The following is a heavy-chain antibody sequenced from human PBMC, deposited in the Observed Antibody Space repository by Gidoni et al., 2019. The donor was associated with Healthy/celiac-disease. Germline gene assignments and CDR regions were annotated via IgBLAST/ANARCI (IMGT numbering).Heavy chain of an antibody. Sequence: QVQLQQWGAGLLKPSETLSLTCAVYGGSFSGYYWSWIRQPPGKGLEWIGEILHSGSTNYNPSLKSRVTISVDTSKNQFSLKLSSVTAADTAVYYCARGEPRYGSGSYSGGGWFDPWGQGTLVTVSS. CDR2: ILHSGST. J-gene: IGHJ5*02. D-gene: IGHD3-10*01. CDR1: GGSFSGYY. V-gene: IGHV4-34*01. CDR3: ARGEPRYGSGSYSGGGWFDP.